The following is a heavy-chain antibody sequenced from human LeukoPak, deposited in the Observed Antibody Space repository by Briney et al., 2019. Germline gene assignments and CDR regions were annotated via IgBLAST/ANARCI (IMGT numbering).Heavy chain of an antibody. J-gene: IGHJ4*02. D-gene: IGHD3-3*01. CDR3: ARYDSRGSGSTQLEY. Sequence: PSETLSPTCAVSGYSISIAYYWGWIRQPPGKGLEWIGRIFRGGSTSYNPSLKSRLTMSMDTSKNQFSLQLTSVTAADTAVYYCARYDSRGSGSTQLEYWGKGILVTISS. V-gene: IGHV4-38-2*01. CDR1: GYSISIAYY. CDR2: IFRGGST.